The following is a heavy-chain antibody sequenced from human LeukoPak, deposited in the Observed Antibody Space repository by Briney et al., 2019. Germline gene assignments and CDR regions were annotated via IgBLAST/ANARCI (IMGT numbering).Heavy chain of an antibody. Sequence: PGGSLRLSCAVSGFTFSRYCMSWVRQAPGKGLEWLATIKQDGNEKFYVDSVKGRFTISRDNAKNSLYLQMSSLRAEDTAIYYCARDGPDYGDFNWFAPWGQGTLVTVSS. CDR2: IKQDGNEK. V-gene: IGHV3-7*01. D-gene: IGHD4-17*01. CDR3: ARDGPDYGDFNWFAP. J-gene: IGHJ5*02. CDR1: GFTFSRYC.